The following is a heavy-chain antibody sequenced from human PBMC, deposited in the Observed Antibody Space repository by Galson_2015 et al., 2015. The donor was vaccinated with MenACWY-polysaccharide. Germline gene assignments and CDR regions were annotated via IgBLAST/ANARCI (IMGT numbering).Heavy chain of an antibody. Sequence: SLRLSCAASGVTFSSYAMSWVRQAPGKGLEWVSGISGSGDNTYYADSVKGRFTISRDSSKNTLFLQMNSLRADDTAVYYCAKAKCVAVSGTIDFCGQGALVTASS. CDR1: GVTFSSYA. J-gene: IGHJ4*02. CDR3: AKAKCVAVSGTIDF. D-gene: IGHD6-19*01. CDR2: ISGSGDNT. V-gene: IGHV3-23*01.